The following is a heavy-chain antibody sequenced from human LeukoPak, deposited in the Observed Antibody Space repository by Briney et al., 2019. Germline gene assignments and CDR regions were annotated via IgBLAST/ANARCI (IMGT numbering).Heavy chain of an antibody. CDR2: ISSSSSTI. CDR1: GFTFSSYS. V-gene: IGHV3-48*04. Sequence: GGSLRVSCAASGFTFSSYSMNWVRQAPGKGLEWVSYISSSSSTIYYADSVKGRFTISRDNAKNSLYLQMNSLRAEDTAVYYCARDRRGTSLGPDAFDIWGQGTMVTVSS. J-gene: IGHJ3*02. CDR3: ARDRRGTSLGPDAFDI.